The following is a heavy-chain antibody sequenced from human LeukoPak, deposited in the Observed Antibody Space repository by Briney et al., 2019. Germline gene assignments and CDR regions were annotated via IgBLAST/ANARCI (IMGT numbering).Heavy chain of an antibody. CDR1: DGSINSYY. D-gene: IGHD1-26*01. CDR3: ARGRSNYYGMDV. J-gene: IGHJ6*02. CDR2: IYYNGNT. Sequence: SETLSLTCSVSDGSINSYYWSWIRRPPGKGLEWIGYIYYNGNTNYSPSLKSRVTMSVDTSKNLFSLKVSSVTAADTAVYYCARGRSNYYGMDVWGQGTTVTVSS. V-gene: IGHV4-59*01.